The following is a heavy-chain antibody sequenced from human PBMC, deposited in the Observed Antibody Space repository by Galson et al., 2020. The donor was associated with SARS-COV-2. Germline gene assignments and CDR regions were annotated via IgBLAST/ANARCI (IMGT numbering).Heavy chain of an antibody. J-gene: IGHJ6*02. CDR3: ASEFVVVVAAAPYYGMDV. D-gene: IGHD2-15*01. Sequence: SETLSLTCSVSGGSISSSSYYWGWIRQPPGKGLEWIGSIYYSGSTYYNPSLKSRVTISVDTSKNQFSLKLSSVTAADTAVYYCASEFVVVVAAAPYYGMDVWGQGTTVTVSS. CDR2: IYYSGST. CDR1: GGSISSSSYY. V-gene: IGHV4-39*07.